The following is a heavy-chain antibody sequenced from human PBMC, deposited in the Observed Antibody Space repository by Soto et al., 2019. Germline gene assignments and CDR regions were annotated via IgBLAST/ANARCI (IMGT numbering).Heavy chain of an antibody. CDR2: IWYDGSNK. J-gene: IGHJ4*02. D-gene: IGHD6-19*01. Sequence: QVQLVESGGGVVQPGRSLRLSCAASGFTFSSYGMHWVRQAPGKGLEWVAVIWYDGSNKYYADSVKGRFTISRDNSKNTRYLQMNSLRAEDTAVYYCARDGTIGQWLVADYWGQGTLVTVSS. CDR3: ARDGTIGQWLVADY. CDR1: GFTFSSYG. V-gene: IGHV3-33*01.